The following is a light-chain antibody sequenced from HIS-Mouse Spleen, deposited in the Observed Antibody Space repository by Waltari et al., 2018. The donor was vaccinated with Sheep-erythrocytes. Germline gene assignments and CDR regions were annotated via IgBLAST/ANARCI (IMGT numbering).Light chain of an antibody. CDR2: EGS. CDR3: CSYAGSSPWV. J-gene: IGLJ3*02. CDR1: SSDCGSSNL. Sequence: QSALTQPASVSGSPGQSITISCTGTSSDCGSSNLFSWYQQHPGKAPKLMIYEGSKRPSGVSNRFSGSKSGNTASLTISGLQAEDEADYYCCSYAGSSPWVFGGGTKLTVL. V-gene: IGLV2-23*01.